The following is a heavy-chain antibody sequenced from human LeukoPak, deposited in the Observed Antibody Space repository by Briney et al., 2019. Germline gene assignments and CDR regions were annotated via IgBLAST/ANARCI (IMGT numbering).Heavy chain of an antibody. CDR1: GFIVTTYA. J-gene: IGHJ3*02. V-gene: IGHV3-23*01. CDR2: ISGCITKKT. CDR3: AKDPVIGAPHVFDI. Sequence: GGSLRLFCAASGFIVTTYAISWARHAPGEGREWLSSISGCITKKTYYADSAKGRFTISRENSKNTLYLQMNSLRDDDTAVYYCAKDPVIGAPHVFDIWGQGTMVTVSS.